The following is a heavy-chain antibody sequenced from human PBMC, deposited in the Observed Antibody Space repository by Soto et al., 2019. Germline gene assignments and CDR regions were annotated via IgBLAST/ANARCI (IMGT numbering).Heavy chain of an antibody. D-gene: IGHD3-22*01. CDR1: GFTFSSYA. Sequence: GGSLRLSCAASGFTFSSYAMSWVRQAPGKGLEWVSAISGIGGSTYYADSVKGRFTISRDNSKNTLYLQMNSLRAEDTAVYYCAKGGMIVVVTPLDYWGQGTLVTVSS. CDR3: AKGGMIVVVTPLDY. J-gene: IGHJ4*02. V-gene: IGHV3-23*01. CDR2: ISGIGGST.